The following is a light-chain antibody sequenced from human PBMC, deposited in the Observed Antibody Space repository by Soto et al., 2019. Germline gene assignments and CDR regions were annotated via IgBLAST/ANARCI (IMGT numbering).Light chain of an antibody. CDR1: QSVSSY. Sequence: EIVLTQSPATLSLSPGERATLSCRASQSVSSYLAWYQQKPGQAPRLLIYDASNRATGIPARFSGSGSGTDFALTIRSLELEDFAVYYCQQRSNWPSTFGGGTKVEIK. CDR2: DAS. V-gene: IGKV3-11*01. J-gene: IGKJ4*01. CDR3: QQRSNWPST.